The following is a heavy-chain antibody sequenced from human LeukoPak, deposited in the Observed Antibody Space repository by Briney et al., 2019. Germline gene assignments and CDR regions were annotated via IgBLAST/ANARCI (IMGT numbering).Heavy chain of an antibody. CDR1: GFTFSSYG. CDR2: IWYDGSNE. V-gene: IGHV3-33*06. CDR3: AKDPSKGYYDSSGYSHFDY. D-gene: IGHD3-22*01. J-gene: IGHJ4*02. Sequence: GGSLRLSCAASGFTFSSYGMHWVRQAPGKGLEWVAVIWYDGSNEYYADSVKGRFTISRDNSKNTLYLQMNSLRAEDTAVYYCAKDPSKGYYDSSGYSHFDYWGQGTLVTVSS.